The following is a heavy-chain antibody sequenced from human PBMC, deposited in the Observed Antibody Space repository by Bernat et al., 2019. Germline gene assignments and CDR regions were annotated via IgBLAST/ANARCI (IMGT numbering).Heavy chain of an antibody. D-gene: IGHD4-23*01. CDR2: IIGSGGST. V-gene: IGHV3-23*04. J-gene: IGHJ3*02. CDR1: GFTFSSYA. Sequence: EVQLVETGGGLIQPGGSLRLSCAASGFTFSSYAMTWVRQAPGKGLEWVSGIIGSGGSTYYEDSVKGRFTISRDNSKNTLYLQMKSLRAEDTAIYYCAKDRPRVVIDAFDIWGQGTMVTVSS. CDR3: AKDRPRVVIDAFDI.